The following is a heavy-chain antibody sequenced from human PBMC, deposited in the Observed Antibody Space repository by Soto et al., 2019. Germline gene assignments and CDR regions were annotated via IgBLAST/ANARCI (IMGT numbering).Heavy chain of an antibody. J-gene: IGHJ3*02. CDR2: IYYSGST. D-gene: IGHD3-10*01. CDR3: ARAVGVGDDAFDI. V-gene: IGHV4-59*01. Sequence: SETLSLTCTVSGGSISSYYWSWIRQPPGKGLEWIGYIYYSGSTNYNPSLKSRVTISVDTSKNQFSLKLSSVTAADTAVYYCARAVGVGDDAFDIWGQGTMVTVSS. CDR1: GGSISSYY.